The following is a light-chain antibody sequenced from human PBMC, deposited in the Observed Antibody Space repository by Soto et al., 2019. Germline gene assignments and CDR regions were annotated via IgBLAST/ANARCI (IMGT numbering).Light chain of an antibody. CDR3: QQSYMDPIT. Sequence: IQITQSPSSLSASVGNRVTITCRASQSISTYLNWYQKKPGKAPNLLIYDASRLQSGVPSRFSGSGGGTDFTLSISSVQPEDFATYFCQQSYMDPITCGQGTRME. V-gene: IGKV1-39*01. J-gene: IGKJ5*01. CDR2: DAS. CDR1: QSISTY.